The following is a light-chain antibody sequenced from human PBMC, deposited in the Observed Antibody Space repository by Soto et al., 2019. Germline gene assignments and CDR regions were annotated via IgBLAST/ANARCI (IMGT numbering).Light chain of an antibody. CDR3: QQYGSSPRT. Sequence: EIVLTQSPGTLSLSPGERATLSCRASQSVSSNHLAWYQQKLAQAPRLLIYDASSRATGIPDRFSGSGSGTGFTLTISRLEPEDFAVYYCQQYGSSPRTFGQGTKVDIK. CDR1: QSVSSNH. J-gene: IGKJ1*01. CDR2: DAS. V-gene: IGKV3-20*01.